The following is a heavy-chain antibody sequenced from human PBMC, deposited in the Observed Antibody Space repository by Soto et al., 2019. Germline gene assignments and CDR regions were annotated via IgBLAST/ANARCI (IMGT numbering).Heavy chain of an antibody. CDR1: GGSFSGYY. Sequence: NPSETLSLTCAVYGGSFSGYYWSWIRQPPGNGLEWIGEINHSGSTNYNPSLKSRVTISVDTSKNQFSLKLSSVTAADTAVYYCARESPSNTLDYWGQGTLVTVSS. V-gene: IGHV4-34*01. J-gene: IGHJ4*02. D-gene: IGHD2-2*02. CDR3: ARESPSNTLDY. CDR2: INHSGST.